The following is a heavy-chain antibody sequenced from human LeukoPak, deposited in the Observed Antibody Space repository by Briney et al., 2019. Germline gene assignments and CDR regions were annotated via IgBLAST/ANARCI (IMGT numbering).Heavy chain of an antibody. D-gene: IGHD3-22*01. J-gene: IGHJ4*02. Sequence: PSETLSLTCTVSGGSISSYYWSWIRQPPGKGLEWIGYIYYSGSTNYNPSLKSRVTISVDTSKNQFSLKLSSVTAADTAVYYCARVTYSYDSSGYYYFDYWGQGTLVTVSS. CDR3: ARVTYSYDSSGYYYFDY. CDR2: IYYSGST. CDR1: GGSISSYY. V-gene: IGHV4-59*08.